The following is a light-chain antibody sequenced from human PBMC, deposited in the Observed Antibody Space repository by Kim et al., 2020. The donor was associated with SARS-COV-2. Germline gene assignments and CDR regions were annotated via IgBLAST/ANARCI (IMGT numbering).Light chain of an antibody. V-gene: IGKV3-20*01. CDR2: TAS. CDR1: QSVRSNY. J-gene: IGKJ1*01. Sequence: IVLTQSPGTLSLSPGERATLSCRASQSVRSNYLAWYQQKPGQAPRLLIYTASNRATGIPDRFSGSGSGTDFTLTISRLEPEDFAVYYCQQYCSSPRTFGQGTKVDIK. CDR3: QQYCSSPRT.